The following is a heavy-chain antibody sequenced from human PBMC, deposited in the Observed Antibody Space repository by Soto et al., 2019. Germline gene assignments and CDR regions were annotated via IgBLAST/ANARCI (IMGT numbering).Heavy chain of an antibody. CDR3: ATDGGYSSGWLANYYYGMDV. CDR1: GYTLTELS. CDR2: FDPEDGET. Sequence: ASVKVSCKVSGYTLTELSMHWVRQAPGKGLEWMGGFDPEDGETIYAQKFQGRVTMTEDTSTDTAYMELSSLRSEDTAVYYCATDGGYSSGWLANYYYGMDVWGQGTTVPVSS. V-gene: IGHV1-24*01. D-gene: IGHD6-19*01. J-gene: IGHJ6*02.